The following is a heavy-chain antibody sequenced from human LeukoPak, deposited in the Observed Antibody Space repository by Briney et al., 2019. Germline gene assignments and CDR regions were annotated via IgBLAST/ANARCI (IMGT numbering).Heavy chain of an antibody. CDR2: IFYSGST. Sequence: SETLSLTCTVSGGSISTSNYYWGWIRQPPGKGLEWIGNIFYSGSTYYSPSLKSRVTISVDTSKNQFSLKLSSVTAADTAVYYCASRLRYLNYFDYWGQGTLVTVSS. J-gene: IGHJ4*02. CDR1: GGSISTSNYY. D-gene: IGHD3-9*01. CDR3: ASRLRYLNYFDY. V-gene: IGHV4-39*01.